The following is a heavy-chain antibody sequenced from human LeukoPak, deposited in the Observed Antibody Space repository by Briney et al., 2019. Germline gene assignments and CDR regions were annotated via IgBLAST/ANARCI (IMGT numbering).Heavy chain of an antibody. CDR1: GFAFDDWW. Sequence: GGSLRLSCAASGFAFDDWWMTWVRQAPGKELEWVSAITGGGGSTYYADSVKGRFTISRDNSKNTLYLQMNSLRAEDTAIYYCAKVTDIVVVVAATYFDYWGQGTLVTVSS. CDR3: AKVTDIVVVVAATYFDY. V-gene: IGHV3-23*01. CDR2: ITGGGGST. J-gene: IGHJ4*02. D-gene: IGHD2-15*01.